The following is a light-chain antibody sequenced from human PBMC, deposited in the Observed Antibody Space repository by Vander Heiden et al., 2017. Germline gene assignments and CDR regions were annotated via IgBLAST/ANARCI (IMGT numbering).Light chain of an antibody. CDR1: SSDVGDYNY. CDR2: DVS. CDR3: CSYAGRYV. V-gene: IGLV2-11*01. J-gene: IGLJ1*01. Sequence: QSALTQPRSVSGSPGQSVTISCTGTSSDVGDYNYVSWNQQHPGKAPKLVINDVSNRPSGVPDRFSGSKSGNTASLTISGLQAEDEADYYCCSYAGRYVCGTGTKVTVL.